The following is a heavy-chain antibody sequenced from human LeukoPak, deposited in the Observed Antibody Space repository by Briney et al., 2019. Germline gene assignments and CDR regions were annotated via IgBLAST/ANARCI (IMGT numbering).Heavy chain of an antibody. V-gene: IGHV3-7*01. J-gene: IGHJ4*02. D-gene: IGHD3-22*01. CDR2: IKQDGSEK. CDR3: ARDKGYYDSSGPDY. Sequence: GGSLRLSCAASGFTFSSYWMSWVRQAPGKGLEWVANIKQDGSEKYYVDSVKGRFTISRDNAKNSLYLQMNSLRAEDTAVYYCARDKGYYDSSGPDYWGQRTLVTVSS. CDR1: GFTFSSYW.